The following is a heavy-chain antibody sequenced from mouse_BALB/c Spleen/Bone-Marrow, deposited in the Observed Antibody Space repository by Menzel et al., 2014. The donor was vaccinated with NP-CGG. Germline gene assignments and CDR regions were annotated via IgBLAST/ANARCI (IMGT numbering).Heavy chain of an antibody. Sequence: EVKLMESGPELVKPGASVKVSCKASGYSFTDYNMSWVKQGHGKSLEWIGYIDPCNGGTTYNQKFKGKATLTVDKSSSTAFMHLNSLTSDDSTVYYCVRGDYRYSWFAYWGQGTLVTVSA. J-gene: IGHJ3*01. CDR2: IDPCNGGT. CDR3: VRGDYRYSWFAY. V-gene: IGHV1S135*01. CDR1: GYSFTDYN. D-gene: IGHD2-14*01.